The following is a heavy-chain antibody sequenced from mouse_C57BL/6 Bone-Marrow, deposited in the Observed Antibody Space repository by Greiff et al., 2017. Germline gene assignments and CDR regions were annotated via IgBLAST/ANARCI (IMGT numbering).Heavy chain of an antibody. CDR1: GYTFTSYW. J-gene: IGHJ2*01. Sequence: QVQLQQPGAELVMPGASVKLSCKASGYTFTSYWMHWVKQRPGQGLGWIGEIGPSDSYTHYNQKFKGKSTLTVDKSSSTAYMQLSSLTSEDSAVYYCAREGDYAYFDYWGQGTTLTVSA. CDR3: AREGDYAYFDY. CDR2: IGPSDSYT. D-gene: IGHD2-4*01. V-gene: IGHV1-69*01.